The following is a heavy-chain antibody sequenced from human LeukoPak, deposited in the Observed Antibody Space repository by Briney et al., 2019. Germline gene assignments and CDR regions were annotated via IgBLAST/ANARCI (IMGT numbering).Heavy chain of an antibody. Sequence: SETLSLTRTVSGGSISSYHWSWIRQPPGKGVEWIGYIYYSGSTNYNPSLKSRVTISVDTSKNQFSLKLSSVTAADTAVYYCAREAYCGGDCYSGFDYWGQGTLVTVSS. CDR1: GGSISSYH. CDR3: AREAYCGGDCYSGFDY. CDR2: IYYSGST. D-gene: IGHD2-21*02. J-gene: IGHJ4*02. V-gene: IGHV4-59*01.